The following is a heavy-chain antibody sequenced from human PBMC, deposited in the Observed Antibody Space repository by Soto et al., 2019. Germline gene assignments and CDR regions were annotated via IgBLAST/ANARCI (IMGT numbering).Heavy chain of an antibody. CDR2: IIPISGTA. Sequence: QVQLVQSGAEVKKPGSSVKVSCKASGGTFSNYAISWVRQAPGQGLEWMGGIIPISGTANYAQKFQGRVTITAGESTSTAYMELSSLSSEDTAVYYCARSQGSSTSVEMYYYYYYGMDVWGQGTTVTVSS. D-gene: IGHD2-2*01. CDR3: ARSQGSSTSVEMYYYYYYGMDV. V-gene: IGHV1-69*01. CDR1: GGTFSNYA. J-gene: IGHJ6*02.